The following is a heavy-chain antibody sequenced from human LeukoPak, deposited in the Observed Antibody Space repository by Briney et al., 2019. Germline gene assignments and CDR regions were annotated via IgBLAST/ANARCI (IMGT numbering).Heavy chain of an antibody. CDR1: GGSFSGCY. Sequence: SETLSLTCAVYGGSFSGCYWSWIRQPPGKGLEWIASVFYSGTTYYNPSLKSRVVISMDTSRKQISLRLSSVTATDTAIYYCARRSRLYKHETTGYHDSWGQGTLVTVSS. D-gene: IGHD3-9*01. J-gene: IGHJ4*02. CDR2: VFYSGTT. V-gene: IGHV4-34*12. CDR3: ARRSRLYKHETTGYHDS.